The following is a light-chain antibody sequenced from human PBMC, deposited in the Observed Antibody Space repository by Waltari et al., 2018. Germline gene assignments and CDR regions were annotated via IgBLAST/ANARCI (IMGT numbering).Light chain of an antibody. CDR3: QNHERLPAM. J-gene: IGKJ1*01. CDR1: QSISRY. CDR2: AAS. Sequence: EIVLTQSPGTLSLSPGERATLSCRASQSISRYLAWYQQKPGQSPRLLMYAASSRATGIPDRFRGSGSGTDFSLTISRLEPEDFAVYYCQNHERLPAMFGQGTKVEIK. V-gene: IGKV3-20*01.